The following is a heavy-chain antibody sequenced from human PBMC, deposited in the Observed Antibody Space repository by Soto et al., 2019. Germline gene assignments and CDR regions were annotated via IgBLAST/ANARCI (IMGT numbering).Heavy chain of an antibody. CDR1: GFTFGSYG. V-gene: IGHV3-33*01. CDR3: ARDERLRYVDWLYQYYYYYGMDV. CDR2: IWYDGSNK. J-gene: IGHJ6*02. Sequence: PGGSLRLSCAASGFTFGSYGMHWVRQAPGKGLEWVAVIWYDGSNKYYADSVKGRCTISRDNSKNTLYLQMNSLRAEDTAVYYCARDERLRYVDWLYQYYYYYGMDVGGQGTTVTVSS. D-gene: IGHD3-9*01.